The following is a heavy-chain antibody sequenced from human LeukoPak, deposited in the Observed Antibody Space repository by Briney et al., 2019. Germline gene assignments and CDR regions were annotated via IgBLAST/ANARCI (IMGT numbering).Heavy chain of an antibody. Sequence: GGSLRLSCAASGFTFSDSNMNWVRQAPGKGLEWVSYISSSSDSIYYADSVKGQFTISRDNAKNSLYLQMNSLRAEDTAVYFCARDDYYDPSGYSQDDWGQGTLVIVSS. D-gene: IGHD3-22*01. CDR1: GFTFSDSN. J-gene: IGHJ4*02. CDR3: ARDDYYDPSGYSQDD. V-gene: IGHV3-48*01. CDR2: ISSSSDSI.